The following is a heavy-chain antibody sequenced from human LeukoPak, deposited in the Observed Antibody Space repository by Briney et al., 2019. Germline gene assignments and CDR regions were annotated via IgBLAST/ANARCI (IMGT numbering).Heavy chain of an antibody. V-gene: IGHV3-64*02. D-gene: IGHD3-16*01. Sequence: GGSLRLSCAASGLSFSTSAMHWVRQAPGKGLEYVAAISSDGGSTYHADSVKGRFTISRDNSKNTLYLQMGSLRTEDMAMYYCARSSDTRFGKLVLWGQGTLVTVSS. J-gene: IGHJ1*01. CDR2: ISSDGGST. CDR3: ARSSDTRFGKLVL. CDR1: GLSFSTSA.